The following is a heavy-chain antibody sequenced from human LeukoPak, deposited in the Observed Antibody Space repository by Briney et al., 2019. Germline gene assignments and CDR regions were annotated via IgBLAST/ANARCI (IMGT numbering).Heavy chain of an antibody. D-gene: IGHD1-26*01. CDR2: IYPSGST. V-gene: IGHV4-4*07. Sequence: SETLSLTCTVSGASMSDYYWSWIRQPAGKGLEWIGRIYPSGSTNYNPSLKSRVTMSVDTSKNQFSLKLGSVTAADTAVYYCARARVGATRVFDYWGQGTLVTVSS. CDR3: ARARVGATRVFDY. J-gene: IGHJ4*02. CDR1: GASMSDYY.